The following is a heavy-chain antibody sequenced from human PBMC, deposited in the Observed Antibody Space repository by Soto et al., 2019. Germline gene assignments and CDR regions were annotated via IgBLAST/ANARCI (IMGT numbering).Heavy chain of an antibody. CDR2: IYYSGST. V-gene: IGHV4-30-4*01. D-gene: IGHD3-16*01. J-gene: IGHJ5*02. CDR3: ARAWAERGQRFDP. CDR1: GGSISSGDYY. Sequence: SETLSLTCTVSGGSISSGDYYWSWIRQPPGKGLEWIGYIYYSGSTYYNPSLKSRVTISVDTSKNQFSLKLSSVTAADTAVYYCARAWAERGQRFDPWGQGTLVTV.